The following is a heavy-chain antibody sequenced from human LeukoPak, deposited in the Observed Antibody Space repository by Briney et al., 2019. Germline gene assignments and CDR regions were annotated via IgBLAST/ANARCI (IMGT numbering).Heavy chain of an antibody. J-gene: IGHJ6*03. D-gene: IGHD3-22*01. Sequence: SGTLSLTCTVSGGSISSYYWSWIRQPAGKGLEWIGRIYTSGSTNYNPSLKSRVTMSVDTSKNQFSLKLSSVTAADTAVYYCASHSRGSGYSPGYYYYYMDVWGEGTTVTVSS. V-gene: IGHV4-4*07. CDR3: ASHSRGSGYSPGYYYYYMDV. CDR1: GGSISSYY. CDR2: IYTSGST.